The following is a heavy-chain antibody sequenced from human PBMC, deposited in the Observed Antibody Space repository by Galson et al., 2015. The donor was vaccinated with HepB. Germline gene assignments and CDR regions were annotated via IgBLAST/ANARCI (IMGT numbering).Heavy chain of an antibody. CDR2: IIPIFGTA. V-gene: IGHV1-69*06. CDR1: GGTFSSYA. CDR3: ARDLGYSSSWYSDYYYGMDV. D-gene: IGHD6-13*01. Sequence: SVKVSCKASGGTFSSYAISWVRQAPGQGLEWMGGIIPIFGTADYAQKFQGRVTITADKSTSTAYMELSSLRSEDTAVYYCARDLGYSSSWYSDYYYGMDVWGQGTTVTVSS. J-gene: IGHJ6*02.